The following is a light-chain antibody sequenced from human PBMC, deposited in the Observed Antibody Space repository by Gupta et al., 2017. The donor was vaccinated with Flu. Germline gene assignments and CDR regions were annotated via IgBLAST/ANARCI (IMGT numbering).Light chain of an antibody. V-gene: IGLV2-14*01. CDR1: SSDVGGYNY. Sequence: QSALTQPASVSGSPGQSITISCTGTSSDVGGYNYVSWYQQHPGKAPKLMIYEVRNRPAGVSIRFSGSKSGNTASLTISGLQAEDEADYYCSSDTSSSVVFGGGTKLTVL. CDR2: EVR. CDR3: SSDTSSSVV. J-gene: IGLJ2*01.